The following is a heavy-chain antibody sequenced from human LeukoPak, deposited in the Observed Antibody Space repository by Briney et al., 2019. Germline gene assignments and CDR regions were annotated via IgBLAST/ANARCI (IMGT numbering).Heavy chain of an antibody. CDR3: ARGDDSSGYLFDY. Sequence: PSDTLSLTCAVSGYSITSSSWWGWIRQPPGKGLEWIGYIYHSGTTYYNPSLQSRVTMSVDTSKNQFSLKLSSVTAVDTAVYYCARGDDSSGYLFDYWGRGTLVTVSS. D-gene: IGHD3-22*01. CDR2: IYHSGTT. J-gene: IGHJ4*02. CDR1: GYSITSSSW. V-gene: IGHV4-28*03.